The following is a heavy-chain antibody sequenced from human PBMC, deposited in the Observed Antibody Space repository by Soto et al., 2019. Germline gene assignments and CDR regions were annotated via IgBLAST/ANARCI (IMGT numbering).Heavy chain of an antibody. J-gene: IGHJ5*02. CDR2: ISGSGGST. Sequence: HPVGSLRLSCAASGFTFSSYAMSWVRQAPGKGLEWVSAISGSGGSTYYADSVKGRFTISRDNSKNTLYLQMNSLRAEDTAVYYCAKDIVGPTSNWFDPWGQGTLVTVSS. D-gene: IGHD2-21*01. CDR1: GFTFSSYA. V-gene: IGHV3-23*01. CDR3: AKDIVGPTSNWFDP.